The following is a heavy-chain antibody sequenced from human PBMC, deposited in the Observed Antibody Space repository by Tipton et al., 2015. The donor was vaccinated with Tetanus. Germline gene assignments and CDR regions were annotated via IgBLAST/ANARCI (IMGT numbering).Heavy chain of an antibody. D-gene: IGHD1-26*01. CDR2: MKPNSGST. CDR3: ATIGGASQRSHDF. Sequence: QVQLVQSGAEVKKPGASVKVSCKTSGYSFTSYDINWVRQAAGQGLEWMGWMKPNSGSTGYAEKFRGRVSMTRDTSTSTAYMELSGLRSEDTGVYYCATIGGASQRSHDFWGQGTQVTVSS. J-gene: IGHJ4*02. V-gene: IGHV1-8*01. CDR1: GYSFTSYD.